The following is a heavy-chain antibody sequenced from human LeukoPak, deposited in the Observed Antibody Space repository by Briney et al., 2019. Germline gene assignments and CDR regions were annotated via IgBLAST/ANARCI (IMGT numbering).Heavy chain of an antibody. CDR3: AKSRSYNGYDAFDI. CDR2: ISGSGGST. J-gene: IGHJ3*02. Sequence: GGSLRLSCAASGFIFSSYVMTWVRQAPGKGLEWVSAISGSGGSTYYADSVKGRFIISRDNSKNTLYLQMNSLRVEDTAVYYCAKSRSYNGYDAFDIRGRGTMVTVSS. V-gene: IGHV3-23*01. D-gene: IGHD1-26*01. CDR1: GFIFSSYV.